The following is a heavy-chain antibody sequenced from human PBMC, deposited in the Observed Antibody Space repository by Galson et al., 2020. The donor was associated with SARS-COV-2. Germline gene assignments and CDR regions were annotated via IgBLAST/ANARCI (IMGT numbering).Heavy chain of an antibody. CDR2: INPNDGST. Sequence: ASVKVSCKASGYTFTSYYMHWVRQAPGQGLEWMGIINPNDGSTTYAQKFQGRVTMTRDTSTRTVYMELSSLRSEDTAVYNCAVGGSPPSVGVIYWGQGTLVTVSS. CDR1: GYTFTSYY. V-gene: IGHV1-46*01. D-gene: IGHD2-15*01. J-gene: IGHJ4*02. CDR3: AVGGSPPSVGVIY.